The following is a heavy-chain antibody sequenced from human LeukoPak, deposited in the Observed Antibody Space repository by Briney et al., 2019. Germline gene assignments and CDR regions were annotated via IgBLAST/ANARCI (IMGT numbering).Heavy chain of an antibody. D-gene: IGHD5-18*01. CDR1: GGSISTYY. V-gene: IGHV4-59*08. Sequence: SETLSLTCTVSGGSISTYYWSWIRQPPGKGLEWIGYISYTVTSNYNPSLKSRVTISVDTSKNQFSLMLSSVTAADTAVYYCARHGYSSGIDYWGQGTLVTVSS. CDR3: ARHGYSSGIDY. CDR2: ISYTVTS. J-gene: IGHJ4*02.